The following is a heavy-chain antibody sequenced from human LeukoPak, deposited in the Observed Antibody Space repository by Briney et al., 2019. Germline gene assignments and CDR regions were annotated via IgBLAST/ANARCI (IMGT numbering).Heavy chain of an antibody. V-gene: IGHV1-18*01. CDR1: GYTFNSYG. D-gene: IGHD1-26*01. Sequence: ASVKVSCKASGYTFNSYGISWVRQAPGQGLEWMGCISAYNGHTNYAQKFQGRVTMTTDTSTSTAYMDLRSLRSDDTAVYYCARFLPQRWELPGKWLDPWGEGTLV. CDR3: ARFLPQRWELPGKWLDP. CDR2: ISAYNGHT. J-gene: IGHJ5*02.